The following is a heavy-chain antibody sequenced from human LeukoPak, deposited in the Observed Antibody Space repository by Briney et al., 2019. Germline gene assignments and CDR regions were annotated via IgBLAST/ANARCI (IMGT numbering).Heavy chain of an antibody. J-gene: IGHJ3*02. CDR2: IYYSGST. CDR3: ARGIQSRFDI. Sequence: SETLSLTCTVSGGSISSGGYYWSWIRQHPGKGLEWIGYIYYSGSTYYNPSLKSRVTISVDTSKNQFSLKLSSVTAADTDVYYCARGIQSRFDIWGQGTMVTVS. CDR1: GGSISSGGYY. V-gene: IGHV4-31*03.